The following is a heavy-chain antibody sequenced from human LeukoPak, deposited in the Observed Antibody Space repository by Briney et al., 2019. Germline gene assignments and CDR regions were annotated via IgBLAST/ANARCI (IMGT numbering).Heavy chain of an antibody. CDR2: ISYDGSNK. CDR3: ARDWSDYGDYVSLFDY. CDR1: GFTFSSYA. Sequence: GGSLRLSCAASGFTFSSYAMHRVRQAPGKGLEWVAVISYDGSNKYYADSVKGRFTISRDNSKNTLYLQMNSLRAEDTAVYYCARDWSDYGDYVSLFDYWGQGTLVTVSS. D-gene: IGHD4-17*01. V-gene: IGHV3-30-3*01. J-gene: IGHJ4*02.